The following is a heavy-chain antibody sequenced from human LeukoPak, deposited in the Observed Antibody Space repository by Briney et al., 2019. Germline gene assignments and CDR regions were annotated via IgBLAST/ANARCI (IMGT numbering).Heavy chain of an antibody. CDR1: GYSFTSYW. CDR3: ARAVYSSSWYENWFDP. J-gene: IGHJ5*02. Sequence: GESLKISCKGSGYSFTSYWIGWVRQMPGKGLEWMGIIYPGVSDTRYSPSFQGQVTISADKSISTAYLQWSSLKASDTAMYYCARAVYSSSWYENWFDPWGQGTLVTVSS. CDR2: IYPGVSDT. V-gene: IGHV5-51*01. D-gene: IGHD6-13*01.